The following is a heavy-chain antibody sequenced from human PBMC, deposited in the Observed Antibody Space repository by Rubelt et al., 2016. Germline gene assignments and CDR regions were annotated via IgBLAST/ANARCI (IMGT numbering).Heavy chain of an antibody. CDR2: IYHGGNT. CDR3: ATDTDISIFSC. D-gene: IGHD5-18*01. CDR1: GGLISSYS. Sequence: QVQLQESGPGLVKPSETLSLTCTVSGGLISSYSWGWIRQPPGKGLEWIGAIYHGGNTHYNPSLKSRVTISVDKSKNTFSPSLRSVTAADTSVYYCATDTDISIFSCWGQGTLITVSS. J-gene: IGHJ4*02. V-gene: IGHV4-59*12.